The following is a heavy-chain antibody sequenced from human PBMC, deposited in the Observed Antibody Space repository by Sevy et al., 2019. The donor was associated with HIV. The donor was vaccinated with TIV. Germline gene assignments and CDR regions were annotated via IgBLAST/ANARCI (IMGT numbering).Heavy chain of an antibody. CDR1: GYTFTGYY. D-gene: IGHD3-22*01. Sequence: ASVKVSCKASGYTFTGYYMHWVRQAPGQGLEWMGWINPNSGGTNYAQKLQGRVTMTRDTSISTAYMELSRLRSDDTDVYYCARDVAPSSGYYHYYFDYWGQGTLVTVSS. J-gene: IGHJ4*02. CDR2: INPNSGGT. V-gene: IGHV1-2*02. CDR3: ARDVAPSSGYYHYYFDY.